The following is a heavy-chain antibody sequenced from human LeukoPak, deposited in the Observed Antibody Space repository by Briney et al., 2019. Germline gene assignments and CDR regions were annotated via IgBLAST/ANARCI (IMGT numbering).Heavy chain of an antibody. V-gene: IGHV3-21*01. CDR1: GFGFSGYG. CDR2: ISSSSTYI. D-gene: IGHD3-22*01. Sequence: PGGSLRLSCAASGFGFSGYGMNWVRQAPGKGLEWVSPISSSSTYIFYADSVKGRFTISRDNAKNSLYLQMNSLRAEDTAVYYCASSLYYDGSGYHDYWGQGTLVTVSS. CDR3: ASSLYYDGSGYHDY. J-gene: IGHJ4*02.